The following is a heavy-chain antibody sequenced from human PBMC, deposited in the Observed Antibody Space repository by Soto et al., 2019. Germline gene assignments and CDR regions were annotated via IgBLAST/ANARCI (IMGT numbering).Heavy chain of an antibody. D-gene: IGHD3-16*02. J-gene: IGHJ4*02. CDR1: GFTFSTYA. V-gene: IGHV3-23*01. Sequence: GGSLRLSCAASGFTFSTYAIHWVRQAPGKGLEWVSGISGSGGSTYYADSVKGRFTISRDNSKDTLHLQMNSLRAEDTAVYYCARIVPLDYWGQGTLVTVPQ. CDR2: ISGSGGST. CDR3: ARIVPLDY.